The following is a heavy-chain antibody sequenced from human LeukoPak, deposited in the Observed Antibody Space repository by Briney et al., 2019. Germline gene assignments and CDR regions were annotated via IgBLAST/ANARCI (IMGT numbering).Heavy chain of an antibody. J-gene: IGHJ4*02. CDR1: GGSISSGGYY. V-gene: IGHV4-31*03. CDR2: IYYSGST. D-gene: IGHD2-2*01. CDR3: ARALPHLHCSSTSCYGYYFDY. Sequence: SETLSLTCTVSGGSISSGGYYWSWIRQHPGKGLEWTGYIYYSGSTYYNPSLKSRVTISVDTSKNQFSLKLSSVTAADTAVYYCARALPHLHCSSTSCYGYYFDYWGQGTLVTVSS.